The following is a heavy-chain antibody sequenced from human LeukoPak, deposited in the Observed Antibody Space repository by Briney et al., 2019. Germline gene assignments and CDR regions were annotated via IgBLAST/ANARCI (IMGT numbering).Heavy chain of an antibody. CDR2: ISSSSSYI. CDR3: ARGGSGSDDAFDI. D-gene: IGHD3-10*01. CDR1: GFTFSSYS. J-gene: IGHJ3*02. V-gene: IGHV3-21*01. Sequence: PGGSLRLSCAASGFTFSSYSMNWVRQAPGKGLEWVSSISSSSSYIYYADSVKGRFTISRDNAKNSLYLQMNSLRAEDTAVYYCARGGSGSDDAFDIWGQGTMVTVSS.